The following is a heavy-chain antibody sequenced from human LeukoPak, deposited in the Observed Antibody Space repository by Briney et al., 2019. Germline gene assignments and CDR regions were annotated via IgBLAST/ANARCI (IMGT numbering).Heavy chain of an antibody. D-gene: IGHD3-22*01. CDR1: GGSIVWDY. Sequence: PSETLSLTCTVSGGSIVWDYWSWIRQSAGKGLEWIGRIYKSGSTNYNPSFRSRVTMSVDTSKNQFSLSVTSVTAADTAVYYCAREEYFQDSNGYSYYFHSWGQGSPVTVSS. J-gene: IGHJ4*02. CDR2: IYKSGST. CDR3: AREEYFQDSNGYSYYFHS. V-gene: IGHV4-4*07.